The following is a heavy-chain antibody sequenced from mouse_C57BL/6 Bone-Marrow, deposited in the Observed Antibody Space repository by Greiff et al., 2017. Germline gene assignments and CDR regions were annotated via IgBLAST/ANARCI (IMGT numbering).Heavy chain of an antibody. V-gene: IGHV1-69*01. D-gene: IGHD2-4*01. Sequence: QVQLQQPGAELVMPGASVKLSCKASGYTFTSYWMHWVKQRPGQGLEWIGEIDPSDSYTNYNQKFKGKSTLTVDKSSSPAYMQLSSLTSEDSAVYYCATMITRRYYFDYWGQGTTLTVSS. J-gene: IGHJ2*01. CDR1: GYTFTSYW. CDR2: IDPSDSYT. CDR3: ATMITRRYYFDY.